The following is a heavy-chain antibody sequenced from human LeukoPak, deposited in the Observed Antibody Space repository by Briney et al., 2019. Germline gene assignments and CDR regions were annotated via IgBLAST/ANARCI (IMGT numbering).Heavy chain of an antibody. Sequence: GESLKISCQASGYTFTTYWIGWVRQMPGKGLACMGIVYPDDSDTTYSPSFQGQVTISADKSFSTAYLQWSSLKASDTAIYYCARLGGDTYYFGSASYPNWYFDLWGRGTLVTVSS. D-gene: IGHD3-10*01. J-gene: IGHJ2*01. CDR2: VYPDDSDT. CDR3: ARLGGDTYYFGSASYPNWYFDL. V-gene: IGHV5-51*01. CDR1: GYTFTTYW.